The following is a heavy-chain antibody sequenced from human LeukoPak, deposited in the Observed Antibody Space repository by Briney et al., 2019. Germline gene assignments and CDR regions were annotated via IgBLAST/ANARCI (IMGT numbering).Heavy chain of an antibody. D-gene: IGHD3-16*01. CDR1: GGSVSSSSYY. J-gene: IGHJ4*02. Sequence: SETLSLTCTVSGGSVSSSSYYWGWIRQPPGKGLEWIGEINDSGSTNCNPSLKSRVTISVDTSKNQFSLKLTSVTAADTAVYYCARLTLGSNWGQGTLVTVSS. CDR2: INDSGST. CDR3: ARLTLGSN. V-gene: IGHV4-39*07.